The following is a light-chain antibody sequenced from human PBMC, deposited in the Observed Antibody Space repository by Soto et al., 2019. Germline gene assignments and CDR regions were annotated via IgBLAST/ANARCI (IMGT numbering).Light chain of an antibody. J-gene: IGLJ1*01. CDR1: SSDVGGYNF. Sequence: QSALTQPPSASGSPGQSVTISCTGTSSDVGGYNFVSWYQQHPGKAPKLIIYEVTKRPSGVPDRFSGSKSGNTASLTVSGLQADDEADYYCSSYAGSNFNVFGIGTKLTV. V-gene: IGLV2-8*01. CDR2: EVT. CDR3: SSYAGSNFNV.